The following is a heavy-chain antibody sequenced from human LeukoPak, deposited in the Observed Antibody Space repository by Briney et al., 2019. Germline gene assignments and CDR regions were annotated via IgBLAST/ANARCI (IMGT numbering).Heavy chain of an antibody. CDR1: GFTFSSYS. CDR2: ISSSSSYI. Sequence: PGGSLRLSCAASGFTFSSYSMNWVRQAPGKGLEWVSSISSSSSYIYYADSVKGRFTISRDDVKNSLYLQMNSLRAEDTAVYYCARDSSRSQVPAAMGYWGQGTLVTVSS. V-gene: IGHV3-21*01. D-gene: IGHD2-2*01. CDR3: ARDSSRSQVPAAMGY. J-gene: IGHJ4*02.